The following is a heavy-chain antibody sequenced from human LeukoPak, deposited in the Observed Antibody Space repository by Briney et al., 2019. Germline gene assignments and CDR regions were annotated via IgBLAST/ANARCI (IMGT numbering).Heavy chain of an antibody. Sequence: ASVKVSCKAFGGTFSSYAISWVRQAPGQGLEWMGGIIPIFGTANYAQKFQGRVTITADESTSTAYMELSSLRSEDTAVYYCARDTYGSGSYYANYWGQGTLVTVSS. CDR3: ARDTYGSGSYYANY. CDR1: GGTFSSYA. J-gene: IGHJ4*02. V-gene: IGHV1-69*01. CDR2: IIPIFGTA. D-gene: IGHD3-10*01.